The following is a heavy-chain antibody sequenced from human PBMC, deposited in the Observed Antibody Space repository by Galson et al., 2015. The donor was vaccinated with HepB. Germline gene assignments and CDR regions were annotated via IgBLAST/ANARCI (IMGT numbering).Heavy chain of an antibody. J-gene: IGHJ4*02. CDR2: INRDGSYI. D-gene: IGHD6-13*01. V-gene: IGHV3-74*01. CDR3: ARTRGAAAGIFDN. CDR1: GFTFRISW. Sequence: SLRLSCAASGFTFRISWRHWVRQVPGEGLVWVSRINRDGSYITHADSVKGRFTISRVNAKNTLYLQMNSPRAEDTALYYCARTRGAAAGIFDNWGQGSLVTVSS.